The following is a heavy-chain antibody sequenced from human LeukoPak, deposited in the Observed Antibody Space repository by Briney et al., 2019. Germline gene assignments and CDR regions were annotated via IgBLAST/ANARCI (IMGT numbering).Heavy chain of an antibody. J-gene: IGHJ5*02. CDR2: VYHGGSA. CDR3: ARYFSGGQFKWFDP. V-gene: IGHV4-30-2*01. CDR1: GDFISSGGYS. Sequence: QASETLSLTCAVSGDFISSGGYSWSWIRQPPGKGLEWIGYVYHGGSAYYDPSLKSRVNISVDKSKNQFSLELSSVTAADTAVYYCARYFSGGQFKWFDPWGQGTLVTVSS. D-gene: IGHD1-26*01.